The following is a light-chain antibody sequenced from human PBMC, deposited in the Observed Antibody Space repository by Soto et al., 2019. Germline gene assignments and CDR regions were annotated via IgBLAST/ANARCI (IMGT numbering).Light chain of an antibody. CDR2: GAS. CDR1: QSVSNN. Sequence: EIVMTQSPATLSVSPGASAPLSCRASQSVSNNLTWYPQKPGQPPRLLIYGASTRATGAPGRFSGSGSGTEFTLTISSLQSEDFAVYFCQQYKIWPTFGQGTKVDIK. V-gene: IGKV3-15*01. J-gene: IGKJ1*01. CDR3: QQYKIWPT.